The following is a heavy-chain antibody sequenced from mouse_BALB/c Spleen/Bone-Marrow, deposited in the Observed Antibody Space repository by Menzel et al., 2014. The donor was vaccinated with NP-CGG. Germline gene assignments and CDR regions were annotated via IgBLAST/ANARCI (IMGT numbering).Heavy chain of an antibody. V-gene: IGHV1S22*01. J-gene: IGHJ4*01. CDR3: TRGDYPSFPMDY. CDR1: GYTFTSYW. CDR2: IYPGSGST. Sequence: LQQPGSELVRPGASVKLSCKASGYTFTSYWMHWVKQRPGQGLEWIGNIYPGSGSTNYDEKFKNKATLTVDTSPSAAYMQLRSLTSEDSAVYYCTRGDYPSFPMDYWGQGTSVTVSS. D-gene: IGHD2-4*01.